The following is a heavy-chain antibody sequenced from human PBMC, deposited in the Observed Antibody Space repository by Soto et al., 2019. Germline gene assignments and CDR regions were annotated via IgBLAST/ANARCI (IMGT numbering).Heavy chain of an antibody. V-gene: IGHV3-48*04. D-gene: IGHD3-9*01. J-gene: IGHJ4*02. Sequence: GGSLRLSCVASGFTFSDYSMVWVRQAPGKGLEWLSYIFVSSSIIYYADSVKGRFTVSRDNAQNSLFLVMNSLRADDTAAYYCARDKDWAFDYWGQGTLVTVSS. CDR3: ARDKDWAFDY. CDR2: IFVSSSII. CDR1: GFTFSDYS.